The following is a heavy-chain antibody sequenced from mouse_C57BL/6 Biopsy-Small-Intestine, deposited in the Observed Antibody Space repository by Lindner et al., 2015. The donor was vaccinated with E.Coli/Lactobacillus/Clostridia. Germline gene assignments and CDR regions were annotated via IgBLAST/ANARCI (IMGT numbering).Heavy chain of an antibody. Sequence: SVKVSCKASGGTFSTNGFSWVRQAPGQGLEWMGGTIPIFGTTDYAQKFQGRVTITADELTGIVSMELSGLRTEDTAVYYCARASEDIVVVAAAEGTYYYYYGMDVWGQGTRVIVSS. CDR2: TIPIFGTT. CDR1: GGTFSTNG. V-gene: IGHV1-81*01. CDR3: ARASEDIVVVAAAEGTYYYYYGMDV. J-gene: IGHJ1*02. D-gene: IGHD1-1*01.